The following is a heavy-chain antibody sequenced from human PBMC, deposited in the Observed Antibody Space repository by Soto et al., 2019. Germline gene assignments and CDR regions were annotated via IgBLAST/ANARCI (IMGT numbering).Heavy chain of an antibody. Sequence: SETLSLTCAVYGGSFSGYYWSWIRQPPGKGLEWIGEINHSGSTNYNPSLKSRVTISVDTSKNQFSLKLSSVTAADTAVYYCARGSIAAVGRYFDYWGQGTLVTVSS. CDR2: INHSGST. J-gene: IGHJ4*02. V-gene: IGHV4-34*01. CDR3: ARGSIAAVGRYFDY. CDR1: GGSFSGYY. D-gene: IGHD6-13*01.